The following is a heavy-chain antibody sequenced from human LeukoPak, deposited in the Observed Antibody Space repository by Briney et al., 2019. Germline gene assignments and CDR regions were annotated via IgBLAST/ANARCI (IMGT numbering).Heavy chain of an antibody. CDR1: GFTFGDYA. J-gene: IGHJ4*02. CDR3: TRDQPTLNYYDSSGIDY. Sequence: GGSLRLSCTASGFTFGDYAMSWVRQAPGKGLEWVGFIRSKAYGGTTEYAASVKGRFTISRDDSKSIAYLQMNSLKTEDTAVYYCTRDQPTLNYYDSSGIDYWGQGTLVTVSS. CDR2: IRSKAYGGTT. V-gene: IGHV3-49*04. D-gene: IGHD3-22*01.